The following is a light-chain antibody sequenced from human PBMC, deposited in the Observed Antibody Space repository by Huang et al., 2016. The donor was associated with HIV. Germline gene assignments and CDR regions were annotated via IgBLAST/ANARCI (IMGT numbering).Light chain of an antibody. V-gene: IGKV1-33*01. CDR1: QDINNY. CDR3: QHYDDLPI. CDR2: DAS. Sequence: DIQMTQSPSSLSASVGDKVTITCQVSQDINNYLNWYQQKRGGAPNLLIYDASNLETGVPSRFIGGGSGTNFTFTISSLHPEDVATYFCQHYDDLPIFGPGTRVDI. J-gene: IGKJ3*01.